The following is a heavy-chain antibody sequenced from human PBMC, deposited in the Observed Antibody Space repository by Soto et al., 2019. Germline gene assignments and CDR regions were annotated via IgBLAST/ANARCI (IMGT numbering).Heavy chain of an antibody. V-gene: IGHV1-18*01. D-gene: IGHD3-10*01. CDR3: ARDRYYYGSGSYYSPSDY. Sequence: ASVKVSRKASGYTFTSYGISWVIQAPGQGREWMGWISAYNGNTNYAQKLQGRVTMTTDTSTSTAYMELRSLRSDDTAVYYCARDRYYYGSGSYYSPSDYWGQGTLVTVSS. CDR2: ISAYNGNT. CDR1: GYTFTSYG. J-gene: IGHJ4*02.